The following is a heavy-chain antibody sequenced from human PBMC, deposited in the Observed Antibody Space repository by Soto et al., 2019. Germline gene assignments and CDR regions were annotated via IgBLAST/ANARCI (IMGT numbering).Heavy chain of an antibody. CDR3: ARDYGGNSGWFDP. CDR2: MNPNSGNV. Sequence: QVQLVQSGAEVKKPGASVKVSCKASGYTFISFDINWLRQATGQGPEWMGWMNPNSGNVGYAQKFRGRVTLTRDTSISTAYMELSNLNSEDTAVYYCARDYGGNSGWFDPWGQGTLVTVSS. V-gene: IGHV1-8*01. J-gene: IGHJ5*02. CDR1: GYTFISFD. D-gene: IGHD4-17*01.